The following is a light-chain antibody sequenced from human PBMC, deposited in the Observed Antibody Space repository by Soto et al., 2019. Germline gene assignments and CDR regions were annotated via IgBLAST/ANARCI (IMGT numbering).Light chain of an antibody. CDR1: QDISNY. V-gene: IGKV1-33*01. Sequence: DIQMPQSPSSLSASVGDRVTITCQASQDISNYLNWYQQKPGKAPKLLIYDASNLETGVPSRFSGSGSGTDFTFTISSMQSQDFAGYYCQEYDSWQSITFGGGTKVEIK. CDR2: DAS. CDR3: QEYDSWQSIT. J-gene: IGKJ4*01.